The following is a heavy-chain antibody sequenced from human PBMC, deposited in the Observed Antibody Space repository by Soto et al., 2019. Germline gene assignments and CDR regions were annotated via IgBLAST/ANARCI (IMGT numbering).Heavy chain of an antibody. CDR1: GGSFSGYY. D-gene: IGHD3-10*01. J-gene: IGHJ3*02. CDR2: INHSGST. V-gene: IGHV4-34*01. CDR3: ATPPTYYYGSGSYGAFDI. Sequence: SETLSLTCAVYGGSFSGYYWSWIRQPPGKGLEWIGEINHSGSTNYNPSLKSRVTISVDTSKNQFSLKLSSVTAADTAVYYCATPPTYYYGSGSYGAFDIWGQGTMVT.